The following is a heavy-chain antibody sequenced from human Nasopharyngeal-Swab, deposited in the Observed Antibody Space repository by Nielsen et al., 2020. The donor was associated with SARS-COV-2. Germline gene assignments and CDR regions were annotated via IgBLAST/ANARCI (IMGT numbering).Heavy chain of an antibody. J-gene: IGHJ3*02. CDR3: ARDRIVGARGHDAFDI. CDR2: IKQDGSEK. Sequence: WIRQPPGKGLEWVANIKQDGSEKYYVDSVKGRFTISRDNAKNSLYLQMNSLRAEDTAVYYCARDRIVGARGHDAFDIWGQGTMVTVSS. D-gene: IGHD1-26*01. V-gene: IGHV3-7*03.